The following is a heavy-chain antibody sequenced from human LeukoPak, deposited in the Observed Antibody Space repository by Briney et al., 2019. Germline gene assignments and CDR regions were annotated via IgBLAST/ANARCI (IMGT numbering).Heavy chain of an antibody. Sequence: VSVKVSCKASGYTFTSYYMHWVRQAPGQGLEWMGIINPSGGSTSYAQKFQGRVTMTRDTSTSTVYMELSSLRSEDTAVYYCARRYSSGWLLDYWGQGTLVTVSS. D-gene: IGHD6-19*01. CDR3: ARRYSSGWLLDY. V-gene: IGHV1-46*01. CDR1: GYTFTSYY. J-gene: IGHJ4*02. CDR2: INPSGGST.